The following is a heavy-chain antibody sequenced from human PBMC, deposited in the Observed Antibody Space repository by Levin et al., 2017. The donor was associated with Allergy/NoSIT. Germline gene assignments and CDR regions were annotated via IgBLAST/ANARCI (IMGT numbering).Heavy chain of an antibody. D-gene: IGHD5-12*01. J-gene: IGHJ6*03. V-gene: IGHV3-33*01. CDR1: GFTFSSDG. Sequence: GGSLRLSCAASGFTFSSDGMHWVRQAPGKGLEWVAVIWDDGYKKYYADSVKGRFTISRDNSKNTLYLQMNSLRAEDTAVYYCARVLRFYYYYYMDVWGKGTTVTVSS. CDR3: ARVLRFYYYYYMDV. CDR2: IWDDGYKK.